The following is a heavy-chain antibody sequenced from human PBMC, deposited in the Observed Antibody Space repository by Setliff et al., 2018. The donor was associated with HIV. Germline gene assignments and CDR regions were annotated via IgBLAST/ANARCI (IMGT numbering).Heavy chain of an antibody. CDR2: IYYSGST. CDR3: ARGRSSWYGGHSEFDP. D-gene: IGHD6-13*01. Sequence: SETLSLTCAVSGGSISSHYWSWIRQPPGKGLEWIGYIYYSGSTNYNPSLKSRVTISVDTSKNQFSLKLSSVTAADTAVYYCARGRSSWYGGHSEFDPWGQGTLVTVSS. J-gene: IGHJ5*02. CDR1: GGSISSHY. V-gene: IGHV4-59*11.